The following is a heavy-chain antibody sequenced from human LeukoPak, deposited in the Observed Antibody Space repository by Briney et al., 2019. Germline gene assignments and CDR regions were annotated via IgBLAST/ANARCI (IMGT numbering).Heavy chain of an antibody. D-gene: IGHD2-2*01. Sequence: GGSLSLSCAMAGLPFSDFCMGWVRQAAGGGRGWISTTNSGGTSTYYAESVKGRSTISRDNTKNTLYLKMSTLRVEDTAVYYCAKQSYARSLGEGGPGTLVSVSS. CDR1: GLPFSDFC. J-gene: IGHJ4*02. CDR2: TNSGGTST. CDR3: AKQSYARSLGE. V-gene: IGHV3-23*01.